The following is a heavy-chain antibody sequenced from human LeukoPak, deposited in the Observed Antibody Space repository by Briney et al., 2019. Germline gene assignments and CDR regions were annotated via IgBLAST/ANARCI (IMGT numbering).Heavy chain of an antibody. CDR2: IYYSGST. J-gene: IGHJ4*03. D-gene: IGHD6-6*01. CDR3: ARGRIAARLFDY. CDR1: GGSISSHY. Sequence: SETLSLTCTVSGGSISSHYWSWIRQPPGKGLEWIGYIYYSGSTNYNPSLKSRVTISVDTSKNQFSLKLSSVTAADTAVYYCARGRIAARLFDYWGKGTTVTVSS. V-gene: IGHV4-59*11.